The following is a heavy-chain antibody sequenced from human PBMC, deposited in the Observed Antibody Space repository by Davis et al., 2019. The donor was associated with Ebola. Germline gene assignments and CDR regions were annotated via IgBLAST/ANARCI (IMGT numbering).Heavy chain of an antibody. CDR3: ARDFHTAMVNFDP. Sequence: SVKVSCKASGYTFSNYGIIWVRQAPGQGLEWMGRIIPILGIANYAQKFQGRVTITADKSTSTAYMELSSLRSEDTAVYYCARDFHTAMVNFDPWGQGTLVTVSS. CDR1: GYTFSNYG. J-gene: IGHJ5*02. V-gene: IGHV1-69*04. D-gene: IGHD5-18*01. CDR2: IIPILGIA.